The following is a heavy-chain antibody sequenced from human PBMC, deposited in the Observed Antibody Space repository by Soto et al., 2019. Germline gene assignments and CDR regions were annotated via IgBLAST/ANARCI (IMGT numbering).Heavy chain of an antibody. CDR1: RFTFSSYS. D-gene: IGHD3-3*02. V-gene: IGHV3-23*01. CDR2: ISGGGNDA. Sequence: GGSLRLSGAASRFTFSSYSISWVRQAPGKGLEWVSSISGGGNDAYYADSVKGRFTISRDNSQNTLYLQMSSLRADDKAVYYCARSLFLASNETEPFDYWGQGAMLTVSP. J-gene: IGHJ4*02. CDR3: ARSLFLASNETEPFDY.